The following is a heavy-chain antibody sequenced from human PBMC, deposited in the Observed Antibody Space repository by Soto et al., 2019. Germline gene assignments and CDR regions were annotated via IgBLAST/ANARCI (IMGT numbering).Heavy chain of an antibody. CDR2: IYYSGST. D-gene: IGHD2-2*02. J-gene: IGHJ3*02. V-gene: IGHV4-39*07. CDR1: CGSISSSSYY. CDR3: AGDGAGRGPAAISEASDS. Sequence: PSETLSLTCTVSCGSISSSSYYWGWIRQPPGKGLEWIGSIYYSGSTYYNPSLKSRVTISVDTSKNQFSLKLSSVTAADTAVYYCAGDGAGRGPAAISEASDSWGQGTVSTVSS.